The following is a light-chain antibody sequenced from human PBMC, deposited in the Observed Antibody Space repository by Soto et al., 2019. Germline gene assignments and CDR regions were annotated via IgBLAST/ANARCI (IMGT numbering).Light chain of an antibody. CDR3: QQYNNWPRS. CDR1: QSIGRN. Sequence: EIVMTQSPATLSVSPGERATLSCRASQSIGRNLAWYQHKPGQAPRLLIYGASAGTTDIPTRFSASGSGTEFILTISSLQSEDFAVYYCQQYNNWPRSFGQGTKVEV. J-gene: IGKJ1*01. CDR2: GAS. V-gene: IGKV3-15*01.